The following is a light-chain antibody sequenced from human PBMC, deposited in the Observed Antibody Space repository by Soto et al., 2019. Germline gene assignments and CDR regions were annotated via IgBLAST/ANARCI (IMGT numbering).Light chain of an antibody. Sequence: EIVLTQSPGTLSLSPGESATLSCTASQSVSSSYLAWYQQKPGQAPRLLIYGASSRATGIPDRFSGSGSGRDFTLTISRPEPEDFAVYYCQQYRSSPYTFGQGTKLEIK. J-gene: IGKJ2*01. V-gene: IGKV3-20*01. CDR2: GAS. CDR3: QQYRSSPYT. CDR1: QSVSSSY.